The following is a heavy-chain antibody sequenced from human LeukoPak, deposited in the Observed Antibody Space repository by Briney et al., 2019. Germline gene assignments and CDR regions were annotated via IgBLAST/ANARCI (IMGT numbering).Heavy chain of an antibody. CDR3: ATDRNKREYFLDF. D-gene: IGHD2/OR15-2a*01. J-gene: IGHJ4*02. V-gene: IGHV3-23*01. CDR1: GFTFSSNA. CDR2: ISDSGRNT. Sequence: PGGSLRLSCAASGFTFSSNAMSWVRQAPGKGLEWVSAISDSGRNTYYADSVKGRFTISRDNSKNSLYLQMDSLRAEDTAVYYCATDRNKREYFLDFWGQGTLVTVSS.